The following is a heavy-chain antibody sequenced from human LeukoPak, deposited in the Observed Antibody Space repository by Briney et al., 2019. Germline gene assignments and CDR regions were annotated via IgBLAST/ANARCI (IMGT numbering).Heavy chain of an antibody. CDR3: ARDLYDILTGWTLDY. CDR2: ISYDGSNK. D-gene: IGHD3-9*01. V-gene: IGHV3-30-3*01. J-gene: IGHJ4*02. CDR1: GFTFSSYA. Sequence: GGSLRLSCAASGFTFSSYAMHWVRQAPGKGLEWVAVISYDGSNKYYADSVKGRFTISRDNSKNTLYLQMNSLRAEDTAVYYCARDLYDILTGWTLDYWGQGTLVTVSS.